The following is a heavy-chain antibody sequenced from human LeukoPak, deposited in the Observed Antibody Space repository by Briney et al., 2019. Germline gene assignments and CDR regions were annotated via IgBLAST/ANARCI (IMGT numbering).Heavy chain of an antibody. CDR3: ARDFGCSGGSCYLAY. V-gene: IGHV1-18*01. Sequence: ASVKVSCKASGYTXTSYGISWVRQAPGQGLEWMGWISAYNGNTNYAQKLQGRVTMTTDTATSTAYMELRSLRSDDTAVYYCARDFGCSGGSCYLAYWGQGTLVTVSS. CDR2: ISAYNGNT. J-gene: IGHJ4*02. CDR1: GYTXTSYG. D-gene: IGHD2-15*01.